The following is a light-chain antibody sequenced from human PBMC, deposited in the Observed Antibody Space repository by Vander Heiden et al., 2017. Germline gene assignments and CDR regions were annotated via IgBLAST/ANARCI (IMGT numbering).Light chain of an antibody. V-gene: IGKV2-30*01. CDR3: MQGTHWPHT. CDR2: KVS. CDR1: QSRVSSDGDTN. J-gene: IGKJ2*01. Sequence: DAVMTQSPLSLPVTLGQPASSTCSSTQSRVSSDGDTNLQWLQQRPGQSPRRLIYKVSSRDAGVPDRFSASGSGTDFTLKISRVEAEDVGVYYCMQGTHWPHTFGQGTKLEIK.